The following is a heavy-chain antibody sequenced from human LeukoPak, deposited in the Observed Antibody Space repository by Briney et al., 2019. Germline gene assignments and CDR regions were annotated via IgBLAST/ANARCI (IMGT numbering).Heavy chain of an antibody. J-gene: IGHJ3*02. CDR3: AGESNVVSVTSALDI. CDR1: GFTFSSYG. D-gene: IGHD2-15*01. Sequence: GGSLRLSCAASGFTFSSYGMHWVRQAPGKGLEWVAVIWYDGSNKYYADSVKGRFTISRDISKNTVFLQMNSLRAKDTAVYYCAGESNVVSVTSALDIWGQGTMVTVSS. CDR2: IWYDGSNK. V-gene: IGHV3-33*01.